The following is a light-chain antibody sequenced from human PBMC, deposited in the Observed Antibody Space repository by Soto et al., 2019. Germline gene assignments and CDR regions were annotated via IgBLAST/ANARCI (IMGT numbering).Light chain of an antibody. CDR1: DSIRNW. J-gene: IGKJ1*01. Sequence: DIQMTQSPSTLSASVGDTVNITFRASDSIRNWLAWYHQMPGRAPNLLIYRASTLESGVPSRFSGSGSGTEFTITISSLQHDDLVSYYCHQYNTYWTFGQGTKVEIK. V-gene: IGKV1-5*03. CDR2: RAS. CDR3: HQYNTYWT.